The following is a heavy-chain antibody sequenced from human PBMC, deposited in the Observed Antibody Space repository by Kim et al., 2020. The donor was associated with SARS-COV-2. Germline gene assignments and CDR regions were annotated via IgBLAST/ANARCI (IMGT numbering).Heavy chain of an antibody. J-gene: IGHJ6*02. D-gene: IGHD6-19*01. Sequence: GRLTISRDNAKNSLFLKMNSLRAEDTAVYYCARFKGIAVAGYYYYYGMDVWGQGTTVTVSS. CDR3: ARFKGIAVAGYYYYYGMDV. V-gene: IGHV3-11*04.